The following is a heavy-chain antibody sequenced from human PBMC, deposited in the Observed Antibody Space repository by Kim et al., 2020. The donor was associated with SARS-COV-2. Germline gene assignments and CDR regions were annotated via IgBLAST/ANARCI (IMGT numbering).Heavy chain of an antibody. J-gene: IGHJ4*02. CDR2: IISNGGAT. CDR1: GFTFSNYA. CDR3: AKDQRTPSV. Sequence: GGSLRLSCAASGFTFSNYAMSWVRQAPGRGLEWVSSIISNGGATYYAGSVKGRFTISRDNSKNTVYLQMNFLRADDTAVYYCAKDQRTPSVWGQGTLVT. V-gene: IGHV3-23*01. D-gene: IGHD1-7*01.